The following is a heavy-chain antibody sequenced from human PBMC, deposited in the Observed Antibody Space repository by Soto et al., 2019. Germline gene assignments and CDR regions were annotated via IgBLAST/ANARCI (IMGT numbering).Heavy chain of an antibody. CDR1: GGSVNRKNYY. D-gene: IGHD6-19*01. V-gene: IGHV4-61*01. CDR2: VEIGGSP. CDR3: ARVPTCYQSSIGHQPVHP. J-gene: IGHJ5*02. Sequence: SETLSLTCTVSGGSVNRKNYYWSWIRRPPGKGLEWMGYVEIGGSPKYDPSLRSRVTISVDTSKSQFSLKLTSVSAADTAVYYCARVPTCYQSSIGHQPVHPWGQGTLVTVSS.